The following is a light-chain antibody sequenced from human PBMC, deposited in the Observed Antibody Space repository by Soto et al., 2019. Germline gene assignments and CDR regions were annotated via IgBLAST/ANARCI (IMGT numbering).Light chain of an antibody. J-gene: IGLJ3*02. Sequence: QSALTQPASVSGSPGQSITISCTGTSSDVGGYNYLSWYQQNPGKAPKVMIYEVSNRPSGVSNRFYGSKSGNTASLTISGLHAEDEADYYCSSYTTSGTPVFGGGTKLTVL. V-gene: IGLV2-14*01. CDR1: SSDVGGYNY. CDR2: EVS. CDR3: SSYTTSGTPV.